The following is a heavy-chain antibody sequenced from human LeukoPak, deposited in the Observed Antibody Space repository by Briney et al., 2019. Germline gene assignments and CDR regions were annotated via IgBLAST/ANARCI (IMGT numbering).Heavy chain of an antibody. J-gene: IGHJ4*02. V-gene: IGHV4-34*01. CDR3: ARERYSSGWANYFDY. CDR2: INHSGST. D-gene: IGHD6-19*01. CDR1: GGSFSGYY. Sequence: SETLSLTCAVYGGSFSGYYWSWIRQPPGKGLEWIGEINHSGSTNYNPSLKSRVTISVDTSKNQFSLKLSSVTAADTAVYYCARERYSSGWANYFDYWGQGTLVTVPS.